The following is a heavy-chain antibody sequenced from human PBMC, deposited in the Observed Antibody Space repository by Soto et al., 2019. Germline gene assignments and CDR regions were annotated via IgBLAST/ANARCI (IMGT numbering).Heavy chain of an antibody. CDR3: ARGYSSSWYHTFAAEYFQH. V-gene: IGHV5-51*01. J-gene: IGHJ1*01. CDR1: GYSFTSYW. Sequence: GESLKISCKGSGYSFTSYWIGWVRQMPGKGLEWMGIIYPGDSDTRYSPSFQGQFTISAGKSSSTAYLQWSSLKASDTAMYYCARGYSSSWYHTFAAEYFQHWGQGTLVTVSS. D-gene: IGHD6-13*01. CDR2: IYPGDSDT.